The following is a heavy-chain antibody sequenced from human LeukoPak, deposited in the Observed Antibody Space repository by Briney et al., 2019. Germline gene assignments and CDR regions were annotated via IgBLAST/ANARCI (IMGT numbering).Heavy chain of an antibody. Sequence: SETLSLTCTVSGGSISSYYWSWIRQPPGKGLEWIGYIYYSGSTNYNPSLKSRVTISVDTSKNQFSLKLSSVTAADTAVYYCARDRSGSYNGDAFDIWGQGTMATVSS. D-gene: IGHD1-26*01. CDR1: GGSISSYY. CDR3: ARDRSGSYNGDAFDI. V-gene: IGHV4-59*01. J-gene: IGHJ3*02. CDR2: IYYSGST.